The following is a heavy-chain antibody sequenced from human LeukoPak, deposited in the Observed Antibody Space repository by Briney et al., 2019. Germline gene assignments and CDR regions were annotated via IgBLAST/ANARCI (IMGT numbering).Heavy chain of an antibody. D-gene: IGHD3-9*01. Sequence: SETLSLTCTVSGGSISSYYWSWIRQPPGKGLEWIGYIYYSGSTNYNPSLKSRVTISVDTSKNQFSLKLSSVTAADTAVYYCARAPTFGANYDILTGYYNGPFGGMDVWGQGTTVTVSS. J-gene: IGHJ6*02. CDR3: ARAPTFGANYDILTGYYNGPFGGMDV. CDR1: GGSISSYY. V-gene: IGHV4-59*01. CDR2: IYYSGST.